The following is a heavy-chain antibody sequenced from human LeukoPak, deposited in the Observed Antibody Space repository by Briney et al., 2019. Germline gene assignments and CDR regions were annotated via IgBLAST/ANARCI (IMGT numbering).Heavy chain of an antibody. D-gene: IGHD2-15*01. J-gene: IGHJ4*02. V-gene: IGHV3-48*01. Sequence: GGSLRLSCAGSGFTFSSYAMNWVRQAPGKGLEWVSYISSSSTIYYADSVKGRFTISRDNAKNSLYLQMNSLRAEDTAVYYCARDHLYCSGGSCYFDYWGQGTLVTVSS. CDR3: ARDHLYCSGGSCYFDY. CDR1: GFTFSSYA. CDR2: ISSSSTI.